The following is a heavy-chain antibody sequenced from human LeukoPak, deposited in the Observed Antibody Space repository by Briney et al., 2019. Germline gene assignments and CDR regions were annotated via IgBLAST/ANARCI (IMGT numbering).Heavy chain of an antibody. CDR2: ISGDGGAT. Sequence: GASLRLSCAASGFTFGSHAMSWVRQTPTKGLEWVSAISGDGGATYYADSVKRRFTISRDNSKNTLSLQMNGLRADDTAVYYCAREYSKYRCNWFDPWGQGTLVTVSS. J-gene: IGHJ5*02. CDR3: AREYSKYRCNWFDP. V-gene: IGHV3-23*01. CDR1: GFTFGSHA. D-gene: IGHD4-11*01.